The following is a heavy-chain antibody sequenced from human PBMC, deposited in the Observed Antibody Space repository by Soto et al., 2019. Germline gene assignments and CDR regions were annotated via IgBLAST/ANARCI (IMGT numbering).Heavy chain of an antibody. CDR3: ERAPVNGTNEAFDS. V-gene: IGHV5-51*01. Sequence: PGESLKISCKGSGYNFNRYWIGWVRQMPVKGLEWMGVIYPGDSDTRYSPSLQGQVTISADKSSSAAYLQWSSLQASDTATYYRERAPVNGTNEAFDSWGQVTMVTVAS. CDR2: IYPGDSDT. CDR1: GYNFNRYW. J-gene: IGHJ3*02. D-gene: IGHD1-7*01.